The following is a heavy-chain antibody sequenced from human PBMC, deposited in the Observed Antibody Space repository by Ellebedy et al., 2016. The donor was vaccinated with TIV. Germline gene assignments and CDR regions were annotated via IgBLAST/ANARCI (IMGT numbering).Heavy chain of an antibody. CDR3: AGPAAVGTKAFDY. CDR1: GLTFSRFW. Sequence: GESQKISCAASGLTFSRFWMIWVRQAPGKGLEWVANINQDGSAGYYVDSVKGRFTISRDNAKNSLYLQMKSLRAEDTAVYYCAGPAAVGTKAFDYWGQGTLVTVSS. D-gene: IGHD6-13*01. CDR2: INQDGSAG. J-gene: IGHJ4*02. V-gene: IGHV3-7*01.